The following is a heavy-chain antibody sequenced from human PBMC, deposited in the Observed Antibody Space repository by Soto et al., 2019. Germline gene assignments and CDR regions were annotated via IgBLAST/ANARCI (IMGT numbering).Heavy chain of an antibody. V-gene: IGHV3-21*01. CDR2: ISSSSSYT. CDR1: GFTFSSYS. Sequence: GESLKISCAASGFTFSSYSMNWVRQAPGKGLEWVSSISSSSSYTYYADSVKGRFTISRDNAKNSLYLQMNSLRAEDTAVYYCARDSCSSTSCYVPYDYWGQGTLVTVSS. D-gene: IGHD2-2*01. CDR3: ARDSCSSTSCYVPYDY. J-gene: IGHJ4*02.